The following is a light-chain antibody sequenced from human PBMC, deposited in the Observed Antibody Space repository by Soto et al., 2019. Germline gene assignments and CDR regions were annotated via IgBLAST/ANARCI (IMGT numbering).Light chain of an antibody. J-gene: IGLJ2*01. Sequence: SYELTQPPSVSVSPGQTASITCSGDKLGDKYACWYQQKPGQSPVLVIYQDTKRPSGIPERFSGDNSGNTATLTISGTQAMDEADYYCQAWDRSTVVFGGGTKLTVL. V-gene: IGLV3-1*01. CDR1: KLGDKY. CDR3: QAWDRSTVV. CDR2: QDT.